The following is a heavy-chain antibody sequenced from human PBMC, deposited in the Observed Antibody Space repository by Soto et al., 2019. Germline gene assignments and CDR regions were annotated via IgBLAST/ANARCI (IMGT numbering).Heavy chain of an antibody. J-gene: IGHJ6*02. CDR3: ASHDSVHYYGMDV. CDR2: IYYSGST. Sequence: QVQLQESGPGLVKPSQTLSLTCTVSGGSISSGGYYWSWIRQHPGKGLEWIGYIYYSGSTYYNPSPTRRVTITLDAAKNQYSLKLSSVTAADTAGYYCASHDSVHYYGMDVWGQGTTVTVSS. CDR1: GGSISSGGYY. V-gene: IGHV4-31*03. D-gene: IGHD3-3*01.